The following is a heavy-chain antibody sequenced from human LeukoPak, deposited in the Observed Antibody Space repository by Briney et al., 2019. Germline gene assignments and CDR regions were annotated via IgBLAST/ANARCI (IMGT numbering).Heavy chain of an antibody. CDR3: AKVRTSLWIQIFDY. J-gene: IGHJ4*02. CDR1: GFTFSSHW. CDR2: INSDGSST. Sequence: GGSLRLSCAASGFTFSSHWMHWVRQAPGKGLVWVSRINSDGSSTSYADSVKGRFTISRDNSKNTLDLQMKSLRAEDTAIYYCAKVRTSLWIQIFDYWGQGTLVTVSS. V-gene: IGHV3-74*01. D-gene: IGHD5-18*01.